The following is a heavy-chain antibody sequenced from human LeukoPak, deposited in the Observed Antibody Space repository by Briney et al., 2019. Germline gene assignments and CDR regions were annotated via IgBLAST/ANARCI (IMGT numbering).Heavy chain of an antibody. CDR3: AREGGFESSNGLFDY. CDR2: MNPNRGDT. J-gene: IGHJ4*02. V-gene: IGHV1-8*03. Sequence: ASVKVSCKASGYTFTRYDINWVRQATGQGLEWMGWMNPNRGDTGYAQKFQGRVTITRNTSISTAYMELSSLRSEDTAVYYCAREGGFESSNGLFDYWGQGTLVTVSS. D-gene: IGHD2-8*01. CDR1: GYTFTRYD.